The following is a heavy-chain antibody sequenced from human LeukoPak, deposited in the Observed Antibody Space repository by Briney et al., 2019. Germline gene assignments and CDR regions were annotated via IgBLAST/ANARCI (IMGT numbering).Heavy chain of an antibody. CDR2: ISRTSGNT. CDR3: AREHSGGGNYYDSSGYYRSFDY. Sequence: GGSLRLSCAASGFPFSSYAMNWVRQAAGKELEWVSSISRTSGNTYYADSVKGRFTISRDNAKNSLYLQMSSLRVEDTAVYYCAREHSGGGNYYDSSGYYRSFDYWGQGTPVTVSS. V-gene: IGHV3-21*01. D-gene: IGHD3-22*01. CDR1: GFPFSSYA. J-gene: IGHJ4*02.